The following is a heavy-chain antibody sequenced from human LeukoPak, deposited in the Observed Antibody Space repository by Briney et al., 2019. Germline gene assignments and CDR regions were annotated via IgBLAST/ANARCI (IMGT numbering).Heavy chain of an antibody. CDR3: VRDRSRFGESD. J-gene: IGHJ4*02. CDR2: INQDGSEK. Sequence: GGSLRLSCVASGLTFSSFWMSWVRQAPGKGLEWVANINQDGSEKYYVDSVKGRFIISRDNAKNSLYLQMNSLIAEDTALYYCVRDRSRFGESDWGQGILVTVSS. V-gene: IGHV3-7*01. CDR1: GLTFSSFW. D-gene: IGHD3-10*01.